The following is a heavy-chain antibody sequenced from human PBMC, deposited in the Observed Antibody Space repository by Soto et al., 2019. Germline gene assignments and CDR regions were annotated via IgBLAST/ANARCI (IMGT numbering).Heavy chain of an antibody. CDR2: INPNSGGT. CDR3: ARQDRIVGAKGGEDY. Sequence: ASVKVSCKASGYTFTGYYMHWVRQAPGQGLEWMGWINPNSGGTNYAQKFQGRVTMTRDTSISTAYMELSRLRSDDTAVYYCARQDRIVGAKGGEDYWGQGTLVT. D-gene: IGHD1-26*01. V-gene: IGHV1-2*02. J-gene: IGHJ4*02. CDR1: GYTFTGYY.